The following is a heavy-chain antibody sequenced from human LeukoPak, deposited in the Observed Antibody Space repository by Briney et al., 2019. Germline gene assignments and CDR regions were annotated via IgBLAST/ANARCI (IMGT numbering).Heavy chain of an antibody. CDR1: GFTFSSYA. Sequence: GGSLRLSCAASGFTFSSYAMHWVRQAPGKGLEWVAVISYDGSNKYYADSVKGRFTISRDNSKNTLYLQMNSLRAEDTAVYYWGGDFGQGGGATTVWGQGTMVTVSS. CDR3: GGDFGQGGGATTV. V-gene: IGHV3-30-3*01. D-gene: IGHD1-26*01. J-gene: IGHJ3*01. CDR2: ISYDGSNK.